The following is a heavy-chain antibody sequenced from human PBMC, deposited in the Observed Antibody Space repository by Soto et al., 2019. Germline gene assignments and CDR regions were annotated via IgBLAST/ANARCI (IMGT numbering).Heavy chain of an antibody. CDR2: ISSSGSTI. D-gene: IGHD1-26*01. Sequence: EVQLVESGGGLVQPGGSLRLSCAASGFTFSSYSMNWVRQAPGKGLEWVSYISSSGSTIYYADSVKGRFTISRDNAKNSLYLQMNSLRAEDTAVYYCARPVGARWSAFDYWGQGTLVTVSS. V-gene: IGHV3-48*04. CDR1: GFTFSSYS. J-gene: IGHJ4*02. CDR3: ARPVGARWSAFDY.